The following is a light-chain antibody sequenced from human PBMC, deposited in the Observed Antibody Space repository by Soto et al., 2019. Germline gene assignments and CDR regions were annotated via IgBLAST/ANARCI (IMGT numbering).Light chain of an antibody. Sequence: SYELTQPPSVSVAPGQTATITCGGNNVGSKSVHWYQQKPGQAPVVVVYDDSDRPSAIPERFSGSNSGNTATLTISRVEAGDEAEYYCQVWDTSSDHVVFGGGTKLTVL. CDR2: DDS. V-gene: IGLV3-21*02. CDR3: QVWDTSSDHVV. J-gene: IGLJ2*01. CDR1: NVGSKS.